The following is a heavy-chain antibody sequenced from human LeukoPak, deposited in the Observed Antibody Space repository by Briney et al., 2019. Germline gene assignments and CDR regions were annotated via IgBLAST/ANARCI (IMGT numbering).Heavy chain of an antibody. Sequence: ASVKVSCKASGYTFTSYYMHWVRQAPGQGLEWMGWISAYNGHTNYAQKFQGRVTMTTDTPTSIAYMELSSLRSEDTAVYYCASTTYYYDSSGYSPGKDWGQGTLVTVSS. CDR1: GYTFTSYY. V-gene: IGHV1-18*04. D-gene: IGHD3-22*01. J-gene: IGHJ4*02. CDR3: ASTTYYYDSSGYSPGKD. CDR2: ISAYNGHT.